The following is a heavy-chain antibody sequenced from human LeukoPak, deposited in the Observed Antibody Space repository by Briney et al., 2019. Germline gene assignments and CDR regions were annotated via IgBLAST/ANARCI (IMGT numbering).Heavy chain of an antibody. CDR2: INAGNGNT. J-gene: IGHJ4*02. CDR3: AKGGRVEYYFDY. CDR1: GYTFTSYA. Sequence: ASVKVSCKASGYTFTSYAMHWVRQAPGQRLEWMGWINAGNGNTKYSQKFQGRVTITRDTSASTAYMELSSLRSEDTAVYYCAKGGRVEYYFDYWGQGTLVTVSS. V-gene: IGHV1-3*01. D-gene: IGHD5-24*01.